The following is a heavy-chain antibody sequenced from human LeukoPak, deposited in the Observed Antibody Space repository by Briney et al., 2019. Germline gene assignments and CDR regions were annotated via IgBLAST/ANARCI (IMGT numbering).Heavy chain of an antibody. D-gene: IGHD3-22*01. V-gene: IGHV4-34*01. J-gene: IGHJ4*02. CDR1: GGSFSGYY. CDR2: INHSGST. CDR3: ARGGDSSYYGDY. Sequence: SETLSLTCAVYGGSFSGYYWSWVRQPPGKGLEWIGEINHSGSTNYNPSLKSRVTISVDTSKNQFSLKLSSVTAADTAVYYCARGGDSSYYGDYWGQGTLVTVSS.